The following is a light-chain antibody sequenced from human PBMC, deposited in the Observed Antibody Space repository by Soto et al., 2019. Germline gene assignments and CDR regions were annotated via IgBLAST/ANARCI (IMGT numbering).Light chain of an antibody. CDR1: QVINNY. CDR2: ATS. V-gene: IGKV1-16*01. CDR3: QQYNPYSPWT. Sequence: DIQMTQSPSSLSASVGDRVSIPCRASQVINNYLAYFQHKPVMAPKSLIYATSTFHGGVPSTFSGCGSGTDFTLTISSLQPDDFATYYCQQYNPYSPWTFGQGTKVDIK. J-gene: IGKJ1*01.